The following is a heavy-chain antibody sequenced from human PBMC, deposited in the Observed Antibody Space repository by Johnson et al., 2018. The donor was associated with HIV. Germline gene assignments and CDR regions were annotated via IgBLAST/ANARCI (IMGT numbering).Heavy chain of an antibody. Sequence: QVQLVESGGGVVQPGGSLRLSCAASGFTFSSYGMHWVRQAPGNGLEWVAFIRYAGSNQYYAESVKGRFTTSRDNSKNTLYLQMNSMRAEDTAVYYCAKWTRDGYNYVHAFDIWGQGTMVTVSS. CDR1: GFTFSSYG. CDR2: IRYAGSNQ. D-gene: IGHD5-24*01. V-gene: IGHV3-30*02. CDR3: AKWTRDGYNYVHAFDI. J-gene: IGHJ3*02.